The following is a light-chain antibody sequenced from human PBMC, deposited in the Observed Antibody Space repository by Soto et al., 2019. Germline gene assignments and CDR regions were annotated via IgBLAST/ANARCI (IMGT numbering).Light chain of an antibody. Sequence: QPVLTQPPSASGTPGQRVAISCSGSSSNIGRTDVYWYQQLPGTAPKLLIYRNNQRPSGVPDRFSGSKSGTSASLAISGLRSEDEADYYCAAWDDSLSGRVFGGGTQLTVL. CDR3: AAWDDSLSGRV. CDR2: RNN. CDR1: SSNIGRTD. J-gene: IGLJ3*02. V-gene: IGLV1-47*01.